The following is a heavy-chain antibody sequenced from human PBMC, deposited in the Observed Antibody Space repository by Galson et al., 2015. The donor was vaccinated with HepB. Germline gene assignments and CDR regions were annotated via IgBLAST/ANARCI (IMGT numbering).Heavy chain of an antibody. V-gene: IGHV3-7*03. D-gene: IGHD3-10*01. CDR2: ISQDGSKT. J-gene: IGHJ4*02. CDR1: GFTFSNYW. CDR3: AGPPSGF. Sequence: LRLSCATSGFTFSNYWMTWVRQAPGKGLEWMASISQDGSKTFYVDSVEGRFTISRDNAKNSLYLQMNSLRVEDRAVYYCAGPPSGFWGQGTPVTVSS.